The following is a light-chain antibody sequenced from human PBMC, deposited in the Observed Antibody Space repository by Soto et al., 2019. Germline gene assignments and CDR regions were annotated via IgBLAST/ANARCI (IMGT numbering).Light chain of an antibody. CDR1: QTVRNNY. CDR3: QQYGSSPRIS. Sequence: EFVLTQSPGTLSLSPGERATLSCRASQTVRNNYLAWYQQKPGQAPRLLIYDASSRATGIPDRFSGGGSGTDFTLTISRLEPEDFALYYCQQYGSSPRISFGQGTRLEIK. CDR2: DAS. V-gene: IGKV3-20*01. J-gene: IGKJ5*01.